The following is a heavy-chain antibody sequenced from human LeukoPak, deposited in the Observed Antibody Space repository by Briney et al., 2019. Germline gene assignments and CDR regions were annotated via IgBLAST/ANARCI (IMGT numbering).Heavy chain of an antibody. CDR2: ISSSGSTI. D-gene: IGHD5-24*01. CDR3: ARFGGMATISY. J-gene: IGHJ4*02. V-gene: IGHV3-48*03. CDR1: GFTFSSYE. Sequence: PGGSLRLSCAASGFTFSSYEMNWVRQAPGKGLEWVSYISSSGSTIYYADSVKGRFTISRDNAKNSLYLQMSSLRAEDTAVYYCARFGGMATISYWGQGTLVTVSS.